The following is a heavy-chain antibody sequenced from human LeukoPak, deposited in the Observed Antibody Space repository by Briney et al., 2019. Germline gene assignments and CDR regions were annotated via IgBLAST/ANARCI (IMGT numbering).Heavy chain of an antibody. CDR3: ARERDVLRYFDWLVDY. Sequence: PGGSLRLSCAASGFTFSSYSMNWVRQAPGKGLELVSSISSSSSYIYYADSVKGRFTISRDNAKNSLYLQMNSLRAEDTAVYYCARERDVLRYFDWLVDYWGQGTLVTVSS. CDR1: GFTFSSYS. CDR2: ISSSSSYI. D-gene: IGHD3-9*01. V-gene: IGHV3-21*01. J-gene: IGHJ4*02.